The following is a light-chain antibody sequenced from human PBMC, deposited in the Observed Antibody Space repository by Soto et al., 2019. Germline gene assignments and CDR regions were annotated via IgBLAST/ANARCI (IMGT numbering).Light chain of an antibody. V-gene: IGKV1D-16*01. CDR3: QQYDSYPWT. CDR2: AAS. CDR1: QGISSW. Sequence: DIQMAQSPSSVSASVGDRVTITCRASQGISSWLAWYQQKPGKPPKLLIYAASILQSGVPPRFSGSGSGTDFTLTISSLQPEDFATYYCQQYDSYPWTFGQGTKVDIK. J-gene: IGKJ1*01.